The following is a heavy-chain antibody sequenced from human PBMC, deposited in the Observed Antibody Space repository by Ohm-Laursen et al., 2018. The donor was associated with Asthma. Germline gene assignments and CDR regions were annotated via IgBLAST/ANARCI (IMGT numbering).Heavy chain of an antibody. D-gene: IGHD6-13*01. CDR2: INPNSGGT. V-gene: IGHV1-2*06. J-gene: IGHJ4*02. Sequence: GSSVKVSCKASGYTFTGYYMHWVRQAPGQGLEWMGRINPNSGGTNYAQKFQGRVTMTRDTSISTAYMELSRLRSDDTAVYYCASEKGAAAANFDYWGQGTLVTVSS. CDR1: GYTFTGYY. CDR3: ASEKGAAAANFDY.